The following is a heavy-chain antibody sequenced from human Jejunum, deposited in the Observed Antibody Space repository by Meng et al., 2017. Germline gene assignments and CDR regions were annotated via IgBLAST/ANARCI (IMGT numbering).Heavy chain of an antibody. J-gene: IGHJ4*02. V-gene: IGHV4-34*01. D-gene: IGHD1-26*01. CDR1: GGSFRGYF. CDR2: INHSGST. Sequence: SETLSLTCAVYGGSFRGYFWNWIRQPPGKGLEWIGEINHSGSTNENPCLKSRITISVDTSKKQFSLRLNSVTAADTAVYYCARAEGSENYSVNFDNWGQGTLVTVSS. CDR3: ARAEGSENYSVNFDN.